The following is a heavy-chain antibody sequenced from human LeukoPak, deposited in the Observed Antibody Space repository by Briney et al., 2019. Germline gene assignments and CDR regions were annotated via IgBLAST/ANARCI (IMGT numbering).Heavy chain of an antibody. Sequence: GGSLRLPCAASGFTFSSYAMSWVRQAPGKGLEWISAISGSGGSTYYADSVKGRFTISRDNSKNTLYLQMNSLRAEDTAVYYCARDSEVVVITPFDYWGQGTLVTVSS. J-gene: IGHJ4*02. V-gene: IGHV3-23*01. D-gene: IGHD3-22*01. CDR3: ARDSEVVVITPFDY. CDR2: ISGSGGST. CDR1: GFTFSSYA.